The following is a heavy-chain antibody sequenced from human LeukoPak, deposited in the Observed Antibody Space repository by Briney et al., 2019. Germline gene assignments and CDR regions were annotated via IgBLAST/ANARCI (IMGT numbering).Heavy chain of an antibody. Sequence: SGPTLVNPTQTLTLTCTFSGFSLSTSGMCVSWIRQPPGKALEWLARIDWDDDKYYSTSLKTRLTISKDTSKNQVVLTMTNMDPVDTATYYCARIVVSDYYDSSGYPDYWGQGTLVTVSS. CDR2: IDWDDDK. D-gene: IGHD3-22*01. J-gene: IGHJ4*02. CDR1: GFSLSTSGMC. V-gene: IGHV2-70*11. CDR3: ARIVVSDYYDSSGYPDY.